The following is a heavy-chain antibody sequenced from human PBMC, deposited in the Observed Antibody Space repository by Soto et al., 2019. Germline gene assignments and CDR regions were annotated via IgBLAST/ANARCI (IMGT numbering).Heavy chain of an antibody. Sequence: PGASVKVSCKASGYTFTSYAMHWVRQAPGQRLEWMGWINAGSGNTKYSQKFQGRVTITRDTSASTAYMELSSLRSEDTAVYYCARSSGNRGLFDYWGQGTLVTVSS. CDR1: GYTFTSYA. CDR2: INAGSGNT. J-gene: IGHJ4*02. V-gene: IGHV1-3*01. CDR3: ARSSGNRGLFDY.